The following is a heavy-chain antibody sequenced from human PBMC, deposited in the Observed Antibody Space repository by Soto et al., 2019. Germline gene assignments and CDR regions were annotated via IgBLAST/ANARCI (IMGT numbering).Heavy chain of an antibody. Sequence: PSETLSLTCAVYGGSFSGYYWSWIRQPPGRGLEWIGEINHSGSTNYNPSLKSRVTISVDTSKNQFSLKLSSVTAADTAVYYCARGLAWAICWGGSGPLLGVFDTGGQGKTVPFSS. D-gene: IGHD2-15*01. CDR3: ARGLAWAICWGGSGPLLGVFDT. V-gene: IGHV4-34*01. J-gene: IGHJ3*02. CDR2: INHSGST. CDR1: GGSFSGYY.